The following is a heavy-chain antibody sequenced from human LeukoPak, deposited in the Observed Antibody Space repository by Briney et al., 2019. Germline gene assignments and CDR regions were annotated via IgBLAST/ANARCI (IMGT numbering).Heavy chain of an antibody. D-gene: IGHD1-14*01. Sequence: SQTLSLTCGISGDSVSSNTGAWNCIRQSPSRGLEWLGKTYYRSKWNNDYAVFVKDRITINPDTSKDQFSLQLNSVTPEDTAVYYCAREVFKYGRFYFDYWGQGTPVTVSS. CDR1: GDSVSSNTGA. J-gene: IGHJ4*02. V-gene: IGHV6-1*01. CDR3: AREVFKYGRFYFDY. CDR2: TYYRSKWNN.